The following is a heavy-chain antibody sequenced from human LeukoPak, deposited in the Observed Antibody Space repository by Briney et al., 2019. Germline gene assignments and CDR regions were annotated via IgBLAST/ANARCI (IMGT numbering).Heavy chain of an antibody. V-gene: IGHV1-69*13. CDR2: IFPIFGTA. Sequence: SVKVSCKASGGTFSSYAISWVRQAPGQGLEWTGGIFPIFGTANYAQKFQGRVTITADESTSTAYMELSSLRSEDTAVYYCAREGYCSSTSCYQDYWGQGTLVTVSS. CDR1: GGTFSSYA. D-gene: IGHD2-2*01. J-gene: IGHJ4*02. CDR3: AREGYCSSTSCYQDY.